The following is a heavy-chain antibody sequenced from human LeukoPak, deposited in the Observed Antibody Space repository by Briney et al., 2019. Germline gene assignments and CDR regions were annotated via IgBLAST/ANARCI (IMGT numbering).Heavy chain of an antibody. D-gene: IGHD2-15*01. V-gene: IGHV4-39*07. CDR3: ARYLGYCSGGSCLNWFDP. CDR1: GGSISSSSYY. J-gene: IGHJ5*02. CDR2: IYYSGST. Sequence: SETLSLTCTVSGGSISSSSYYWGWIRQPPGKGLEWIGSIYYSGSTYYNPSLKSRVTISVDKSKNQFSLKLSSVTAADTAVYYCARYLGYCSGGSCLNWFDPWGQGTLVTVSS.